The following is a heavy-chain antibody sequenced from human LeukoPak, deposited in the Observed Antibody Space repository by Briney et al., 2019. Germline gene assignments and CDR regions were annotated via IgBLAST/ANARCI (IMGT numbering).Heavy chain of an antibody. CDR2: ISGGGGGT. Sequence: PGGSLRLSCAASGFTFSSYAMSWVRQAPGKGLEWVSSISGGGGGTFYAGSVKGRFTISSDNSKNTLYLQMNSLRAEDTAIYYCAKDLGGKPYYYYGMDVWGQGTTVTVSS. CDR3: AKDLGGKPYYYYGMDV. V-gene: IGHV3-23*01. J-gene: IGHJ6*02. CDR1: GFTFSSYA.